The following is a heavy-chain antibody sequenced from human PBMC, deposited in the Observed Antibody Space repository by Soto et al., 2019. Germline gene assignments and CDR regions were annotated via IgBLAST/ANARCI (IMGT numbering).Heavy chain of an antibody. CDR1: GFSFSSYG. CDR3: VKGRGGGAVVPDY. CDR2: IWYDGSNE. Sequence: QVQLVESGGGVVQPGRSLRLSCAASGFSFSSYGIHWVRQAPGKGLEWVAVIWYDGSNEYYADSVKGRFSISRDNSKSQGHGQMTSLRAEDRGVDYGVKGRGGGAVVPDYWGQGTLVTVSS. V-gene: IGHV3-33*06. J-gene: IGHJ4*02. D-gene: IGHD2-21*01.